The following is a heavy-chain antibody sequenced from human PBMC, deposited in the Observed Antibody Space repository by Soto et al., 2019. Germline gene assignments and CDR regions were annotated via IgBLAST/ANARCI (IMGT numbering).Heavy chain of an antibody. J-gene: IGHJ4*02. CDR1: GGSISSSSYY. CDR3: ASRVFTSPFDY. CDR2: IYYSGST. Sequence: QLQLQESGPGLVKPSETLSLTCTVSGGSISSSSYYWGWIRQPPGKGLEWIGSIYYSGSTYYNPSLKSRVTISVDTSKNQFSLKLSSVTAADTAVYYCASRVFTSPFDYWGQGTLVTVSS. V-gene: IGHV4-39*01. D-gene: IGHD3-10*01.